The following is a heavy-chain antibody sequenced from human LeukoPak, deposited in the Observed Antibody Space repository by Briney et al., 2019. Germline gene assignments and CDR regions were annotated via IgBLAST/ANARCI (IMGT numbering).Heavy chain of an antibody. V-gene: IGHV3-74*01. J-gene: IGHJ3*02. D-gene: IGHD6-13*01. Sequence: PGGSLRLSCAASGFTFSSYWMHWVRQAPGKGLVWVSRINSDGSSTSYADSVKGRFTISRDNAKNSLYLQMNSLRAEDTAVYYCARDTRAAAGSWVDAFDIWGQGTMVTVSS. CDR2: INSDGSST. CDR1: GFTFSSYW. CDR3: ARDTRAAAGSWVDAFDI.